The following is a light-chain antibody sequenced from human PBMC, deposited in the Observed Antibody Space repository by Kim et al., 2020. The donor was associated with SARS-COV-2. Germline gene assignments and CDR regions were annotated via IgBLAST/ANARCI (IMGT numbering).Light chain of an antibody. Sequence: PGERVTLSCRASQSVSSSYLAWYQQKPGQAPRLLIYGASSRATGIPERFSGSGSGTDFTLTISRLEPEDFAVYYCQQYSSPIFTFGPGTKVDIK. CDR3: QQYSSPIFT. J-gene: IGKJ3*01. CDR1: QSVSSSY. V-gene: IGKV3-20*01. CDR2: GAS.